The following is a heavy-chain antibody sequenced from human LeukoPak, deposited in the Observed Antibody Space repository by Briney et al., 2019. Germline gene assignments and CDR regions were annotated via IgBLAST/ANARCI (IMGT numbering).Heavy chain of an antibody. Sequence: GGSLRLSCAASGFVFDDYAMHWVRQAPGKGLEWVSLISGDGTSTYYADSVKGRSTISRDNFKNSLYLQMNSLRTEDTALYYCAKDSGYTYGFFYYYGMDVWGPGTTVTVSS. J-gene: IGHJ6*02. D-gene: IGHD5-18*01. CDR3: AKDSGYTYGFFYYYGMDV. V-gene: IGHV3-43*02. CDR2: ISGDGTST. CDR1: GFVFDDYA.